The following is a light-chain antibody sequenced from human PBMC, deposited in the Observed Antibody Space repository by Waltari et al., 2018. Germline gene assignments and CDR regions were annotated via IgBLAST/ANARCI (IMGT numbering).Light chain of an antibody. J-gene: IGKJ1*01. CDR2: WAS. CDR3: QQNRDTPRT. CDR1: QSVFLNGHNYNG. V-gene: IGKV4-1*01. Sequence: DIVMTQSPDSLAVSLGERATINCKSSQSVFLNGHNYNGLAWYQQKPGQPPKLLIYWASARVSGVPDRFSGSGSESDFSLTISSLQAEDVAVYYCQQNRDTPRTFGQGTKVEIK.